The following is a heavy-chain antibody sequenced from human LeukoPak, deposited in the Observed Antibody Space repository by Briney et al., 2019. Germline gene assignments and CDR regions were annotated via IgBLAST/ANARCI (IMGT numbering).Heavy chain of an antibody. CDR3: ARGYYYDSSGYYYPDY. CDR1: GYTFTRSG. J-gene: IGHJ4*02. V-gene: IGHV1-18*01. Sequence: ASVKVSCKASGYTFTRSGISWVRQAPGQGLEWMGWISAYNGNTNYAQKLQGRVTMSTDTSTSTAYMELRSQRSDDTAVYYCARGYYYDSSGYYYPDYWGQGTLVTVSS. CDR2: ISAYNGNT. D-gene: IGHD3-22*01.